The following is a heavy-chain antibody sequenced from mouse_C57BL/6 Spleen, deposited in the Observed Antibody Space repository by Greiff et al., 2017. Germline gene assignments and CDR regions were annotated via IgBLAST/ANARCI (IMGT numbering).Heavy chain of an antibody. CDR3: ARSSWDEGYFDD. V-gene: IGHV1-64*01. CDR1: GYTFTSYW. J-gene: IGHJ2*01. Sequence: QVQLQQPGAELVKPGASVKLSCKASGYTFTSYWLHWVKQRPGQGLEWIGMIHPNSGSTNYNEKFKSKATLTVDKSSSTAYMQLSSLTSEDSAVYYCARSSWDEGYFDDWGQGTTLTVSS. D-gene: IGHD4-1*01. CDR2: IHPNSGST.